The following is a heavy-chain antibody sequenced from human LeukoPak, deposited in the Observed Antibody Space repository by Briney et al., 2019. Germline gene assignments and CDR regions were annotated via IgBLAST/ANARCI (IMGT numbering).Heavy chain of an antibody. J-gene: IGHJ6*03. Sequence: VASVKVSCRASGYTFTSYDINWVRQATGQGLEWMGWMNPNSGNTGYAQKFQGRVTMTRNTSISTAYMELSSLRSEDTAVYYCARDSSSGDYYYMDVWGKGTTVTVSS. CDR2: MNPNSGNT. CDR3: ARDSSSGDYYYMDV. V-gene: IGHV1-8*01. D-gene: IGHD3-10*01. CDR1: GYTFTSYD.